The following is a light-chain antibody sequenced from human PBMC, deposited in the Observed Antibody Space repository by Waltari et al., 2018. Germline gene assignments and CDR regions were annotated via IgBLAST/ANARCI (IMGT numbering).Light chain of an antibody. Sequence: DIQMTQSPSSLSASVGDRVTITCQASQDISNYLNWYQQKPGKAPKLLIYDASNLETGVPSRFSGSGSVTDFTFTISSLQPEDIATYYCQRHDNLITFGQGTRLEIK. CDR1: QDISNY. CDR3: QRHDNLIT. CDR2: DAS. J-gene: IGKJ5*01. V-gene: IGKV1-33*01.